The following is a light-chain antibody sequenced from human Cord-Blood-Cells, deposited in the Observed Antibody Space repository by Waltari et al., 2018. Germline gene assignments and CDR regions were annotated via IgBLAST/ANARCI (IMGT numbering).Light chain of an antibody. Sequence: EIVMTQSPATLSVSPGERATLSCRASQSVSSNLAWYQQKPGQAPRLLIYGASTRATCIPARFSGSGSETEFTLTISSLQSEDFAVYYCQQYNNWPPVTFGGGTKVEIK. V-gene: IGKV3-15*01. CDR3: QQYNNWPPVT. CDR2: GAS. J-gene: IGKJ4*01. CDR1: QSVSSN.